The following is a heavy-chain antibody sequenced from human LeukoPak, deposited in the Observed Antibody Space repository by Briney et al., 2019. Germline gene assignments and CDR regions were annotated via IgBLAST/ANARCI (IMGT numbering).Heavy chain of an antibody. D-gene: IGHD3-22*01. CDR2: MNPNSGNT. V-gene: IGHV1-8*01. CDR1: GYTFTSYD. Sequence: ASVRVSCKASGYTFTSYDINWVRQATGQGLEWMGWMNPNSGNTGYAQKFQGRVTMTRNTSISTAYMELSSLRSEDTAAYYCARISSGYYPNDAFDIWGQGTMVTVSS. J-gene: IGHJ3*02. CDR3: ARISSGYYPNDAFDI.